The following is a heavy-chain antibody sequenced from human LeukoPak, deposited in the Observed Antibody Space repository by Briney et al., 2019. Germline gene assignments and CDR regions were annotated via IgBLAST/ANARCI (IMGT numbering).Heavy chain of an antibody. CDR3: ARAHSYDSSGLDF. D-gene: IGHD3-22*01. CDR2: ISSSGSTI. V-gene: IGHV3-48*03. J-gene: IGHJ4*02. Sequence: SGGSLRLSCAASGFTFSSYEMNWVRQAPGKGLEGVSYISSSGSTIYYADSLKGRFTISRDNAKNSLYLQMNSLRAEDTAVYYCARAHSYDSSGLDFWGQGTLVTVSS. CDR1: GFTFSSYE.